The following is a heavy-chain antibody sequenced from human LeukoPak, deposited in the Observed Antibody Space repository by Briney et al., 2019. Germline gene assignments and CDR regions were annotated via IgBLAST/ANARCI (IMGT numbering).Heavy chain of an antibody. V-gene: IGHV1-46*01. CDR2: INPSGSSA. CDR3: ASGRTDIVVVPATLRNYYFDY. Sequence: ASVKVSFKASGYSFTSYYMHWVRQAPGQGLEWMGFINPSGSSAAYAQKFQGRVTMNRDMSTSTVYMELSSLRSEDTAVYYCASGRTDIVVVPATLRNYYFDYWGQGTLVTVSS. D-gene: IGHD2-2*01. CDR1: GYSFTSYY. J-gene: IGHJ4*02.